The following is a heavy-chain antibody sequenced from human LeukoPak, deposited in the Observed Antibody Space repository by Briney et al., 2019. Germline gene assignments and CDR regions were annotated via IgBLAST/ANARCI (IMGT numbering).Heavy chain of an antibody. Sequence: SETLSLTCTVSGGSISSYYWSWIRQPPGKGLEWIGYIYYSGSTYYNPSLKSRVTISVDTSKNQFSLKLSSVTAADTAVYYCARAPSAMVRGVMVSYYFDYWGQGTLVTVSS. CDR2: IYYSGST. CDR1: GGSISSYY. D-gene: IGHD3-10*01. J-gene: IGHJ4*02. V-gene: IGHV4-59*08. CDR3: ARAPSAMVRGVMVSYYFDY.